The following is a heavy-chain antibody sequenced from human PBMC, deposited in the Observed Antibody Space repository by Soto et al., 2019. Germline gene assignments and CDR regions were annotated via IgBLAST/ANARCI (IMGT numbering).Heavy chain of an antibody. V-gene: IGHV4-61*01. Sequence: SETLSLTCTVSGGSVSSGSYYWSWIRQPPXKGLEWIGYIYYSWSTNYNPSLKSRVTISVDTSKNQFSLKLSSVTAADTAVYYCARERGIAARPWYYGMDVWGQGSTVTVYS. CDR3: ARERGIAARPWYYGMDV. D-gene: IGHD6-6*01. CDR1: GGSVSSGSYY. J-gene: IGHJ6*02. CDR2: IYYSWST.